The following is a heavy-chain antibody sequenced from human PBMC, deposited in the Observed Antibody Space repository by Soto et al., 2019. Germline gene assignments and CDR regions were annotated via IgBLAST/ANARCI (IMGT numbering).Heavy chain of an antibody. CDR3: ARERIAVAGAYYYGMDV. D-gene: IGHD6-19*01. Sequence: QVQLVESGGGVVQPGRSLRLSCAASGFTFSSYGMHWVRQAPGKGLEWVAVIWYDGSNKYYADSVKGRFTISRDNSKNTLYLQMNSLRAEDTAVYYGARERIAVAGAYYYGMDVWGQGTTVTVSS. J-gene: IGHJ6*02. CDR1: GFTFSSYG. V-gene: IGHV3-33*01. CDR2: IWYDGSNK.